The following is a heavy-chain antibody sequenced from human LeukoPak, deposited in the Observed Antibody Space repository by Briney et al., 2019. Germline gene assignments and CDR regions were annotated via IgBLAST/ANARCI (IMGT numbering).Heavy chain of an antibody. CDR1: GFTFSSYG. CDR3: TKDHDSYGMDV. V-gene: IGHV3-30*18. J-gene: IGHJ6*02. D-gene: IGHD3-3*01. Sequence: GRSLRLSCAASGFTFSSYGMHWVRQAPDKGLEWVAIIPYDGSNKFFADSVKGRFTISRDNSMNTLYLQMNSLRTEDTAMYYCTKDHDSYGMDVWGQGTTVTVSS. CDR2: IPYDGSNK.